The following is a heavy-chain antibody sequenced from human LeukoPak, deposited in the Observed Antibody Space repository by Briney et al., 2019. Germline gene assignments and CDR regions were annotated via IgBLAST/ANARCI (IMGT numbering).Heavy chain of an antibody. V-gene: IGHV3-13*01. Sequence: PGGSLRLSCAASGFTFSSYDMHWVRQATGKGLQWVSGIGTAGETYYPGSVKGRITISRENAKNSLYLQMNSLRAGDTAVYSSSWYSRHFDLWGRGTLVTVSS. D-gene: IGHD6-13*01. CDR1: GFTFSSYD. CDR2: IGTAGET. CDR3: SWYSRHFDL. J-gene: IGHJ2*01.